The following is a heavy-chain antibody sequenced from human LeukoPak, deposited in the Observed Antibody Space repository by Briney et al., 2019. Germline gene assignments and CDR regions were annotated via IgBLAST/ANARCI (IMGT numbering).Heavy chain of an antibody. CDR2: ISYTGTYI. CDR1: AFSLNAYN. J-gene: IGHJ4*02. CDR3: VRDRGTYRPIDY. D-gene: IGHD1-26*01. Sequence: GGSLRLSCAASAFSLNAYNMNWVRQAPGRGLEWVSSISYTGTYIYYADSVKGRFTISRDNAQNSLYLQMNSLRAEDTAIYYCVRDRGTYRPIDYWGQGTLVTVSS. V-gene: IGHV3-21*04.